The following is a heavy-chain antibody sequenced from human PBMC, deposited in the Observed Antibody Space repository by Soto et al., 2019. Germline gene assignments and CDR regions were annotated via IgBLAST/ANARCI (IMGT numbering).Heavy chain of an antibody. CDR3: AREGYYGSGSIQH. D-gene: IGHD3-10*01. V-gene: IGHV4-30-2*01. Sequence: QLQLQESGSGLVKPSQTLSLTCAVSGGSISSGGYSWSWIRQPPGKGLEWIGYIYHSGSTYYNPSLKSRVSLSVDRSKNQFSLKLSSVTAADTAVYYCAREGYYGSGSIQHWGQGTLVTVSS. J-gene: IGHJ1*01. CDR1: GGSISSGGYS. CDR2: IYHSGST.